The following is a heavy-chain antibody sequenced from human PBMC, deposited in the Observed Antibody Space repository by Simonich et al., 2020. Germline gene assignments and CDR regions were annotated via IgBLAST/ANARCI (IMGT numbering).Heavy chain of an antibody. J-gene: IGHJ6*03. CDR2: INPNSGGT. D-gene: IGHD7-27*01. CDR1: GYTFTGYY. Sequence: QVQLVQSGAEVKKPGASVKVSCKASGYTFTGYYMHWVRQAPGQGLEWMGWINPNSGGTNSAQKFQGRVTMTRDTSISTAYMELSRLRSDDTAVYYCARGALTGDYYYMDVWGKGTTVTVSS. CDR3: ARGALTGDYYYMDV. V-gene: IGHV1-2*02.